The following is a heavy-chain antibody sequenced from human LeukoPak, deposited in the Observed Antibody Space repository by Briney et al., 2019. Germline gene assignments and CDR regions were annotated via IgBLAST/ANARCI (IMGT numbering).Heavy chain of an antibody. D-gene: IGHD3-16*01. CDR3: AKEPQPYYEENYFDH. J-gene: IGHJ4*02. CDR2: IRNDGSHI. CDR1: GFNFDVYG. V-gene: IGHV3-30*02. Sequence: PGGSLRLSCVASGFNFDVYGMHWVRQAPGKGLQWVAFIRNDGSHIYYADAVKGRFTISRDNSKNTVHLQMDSLTPDDMAVYFWAKEPQPYYEENYFDHWGQGTL.